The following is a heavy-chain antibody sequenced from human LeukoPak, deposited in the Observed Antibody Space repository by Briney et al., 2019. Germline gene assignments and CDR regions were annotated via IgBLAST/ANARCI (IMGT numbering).Heavy chain of an antibody. J-gene: IGHJ6*02. CDR1: GFTFSSHS. D-gene: IGHD3-16*01. CDR3: AKGKRSVYIMITFGGLTGLDV. CDR2: ISSSSSYI. V-gene: IGHV3-21*01. Sequence: GGSLRLSCAASGFTFSSHSMNWVRQAPGKGLEWVSSISSSSSYIYYADSVKGRFTISRDNAKNSLYLQMNSLRAEDTAVYYCAKGKRSVYIMITFGGLTGLDVWGQGTTVTVSS.